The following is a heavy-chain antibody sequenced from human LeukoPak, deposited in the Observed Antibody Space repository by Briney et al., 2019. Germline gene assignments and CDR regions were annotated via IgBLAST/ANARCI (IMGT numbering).Heavy chain of an antibody. Sequence: SETLSLTCAVYGGSFSGYYWSWIRQPPGKGLEWIGEINHSGSTNYNPSLNSRVALSVDTSKNQFSLKLTSVTAADTALYYCATRPGGSTWSGVFDFWSRGTLVTVSS. V-gene: IGHV4-34*01. CDR3: ATRPGGSTWSGVFDF. D-gene: IGHD6-13*01. J-gene: IGHJ4*02. CDR1: GGSFSGYY. CDR2: INHSGST.